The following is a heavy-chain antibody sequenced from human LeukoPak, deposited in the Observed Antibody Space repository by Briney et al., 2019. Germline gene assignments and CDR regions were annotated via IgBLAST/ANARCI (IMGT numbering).Heavy chain of an antibody. CDR3: GGSGSYYTPSYY. CDR1: DFTVSDNY. CDR2: ISDGGVT. V-gene: IGHV3-53*01. J-gene: IGHJ4*02. Sequence: GGSLSLSSATSDFTVSDNYMSWVPHAPGRGLEWVLVISDGGVTYYADSVKGRFTISRDDSNDTLYLQMNSLRPEDTAVYYWGGSGSYYTPSYYWGQGTLVTVSS. D-gene: IGHD3-10*01.